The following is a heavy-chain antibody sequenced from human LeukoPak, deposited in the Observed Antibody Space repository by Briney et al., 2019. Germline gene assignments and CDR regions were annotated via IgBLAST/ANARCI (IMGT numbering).Heavy chain of an antibody. Sequence: TSETLSLTCAVYGGSFSGYYWSWIRQPPGKGLEWIGDINHSGSTNYNPSLKSRVTISVDTSKNQFSLKLSSVTAADTAVYYCARGVAAAGYPYYYYYYMDVWGKGTTVTVSS. J-gene: IGHJ6*03. V-gene: IGHV4-34*01. CDR2: INHSGST. D-gene: IGHD6-13*01. CDR3: ARGVAAAGYPYYYYYYMDV. CDR1: GGSFSGYY.